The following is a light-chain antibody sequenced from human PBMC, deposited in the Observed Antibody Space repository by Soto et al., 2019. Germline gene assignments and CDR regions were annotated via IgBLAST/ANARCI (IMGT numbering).Light chain of an antibody. CDR1: QGVSRSF. CDR3: QQYGSSLYT. CDR2: GAS. V-gene: IGKV3-20*01. Sequence: EIGLTQSPGTLSLSPGGRATLSCRPSQGVSRSFLGWYQQKPGKAPRLLIYGASSRATGIPDRFSGSGSGTDFTLTISRLEPEDFAVYYCQQYGSSLYTFGQGTKLEIK. J-gene: IGKJ2*01.